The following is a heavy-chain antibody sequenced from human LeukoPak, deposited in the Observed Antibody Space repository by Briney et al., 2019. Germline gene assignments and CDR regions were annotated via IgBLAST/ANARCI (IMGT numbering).Heavy chain of an antibody. D-gene: IGHD6-19*01. CDR3: ARDFEAAGFDY. V-gene: IGHV3-48*01. CDR2: LSSSSSTI. CDR1: GFTFSSYS. Sequence: GGSLRLSCAASGFTFSSYSMNWVRQAPGKGLEWVSYLSSSSSTIYYADSVKGRFTISRDNAKNSLYLQMHSLRAEDTAVYYCARDFEAAGFDYWGQGTLVTVSS. J-gene: IGHJ4*02.